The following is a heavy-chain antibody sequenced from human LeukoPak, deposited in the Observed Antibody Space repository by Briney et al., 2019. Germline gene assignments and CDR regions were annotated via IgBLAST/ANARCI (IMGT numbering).Heavy chain of an antibody. CDR2: ISIGDST. J-gene: IGHJ4*02. CDR3: AREGGYDYVWGSYPYYFDY. V-gene: IGHV3-23*01. D-gene: IGHD3-16*01. Sequence: AGGSLRLSCTVSGFDFSSHAMTWVRQAPGKGLEWVSGISIGDSTFYANSVQGRFTISRDNSKNTLYLQMNSLRAEDTAVYYCAREGGYDYVWGSYPYYFDYWGQGTLVTVSS. CDR1: GFDFSSHA.